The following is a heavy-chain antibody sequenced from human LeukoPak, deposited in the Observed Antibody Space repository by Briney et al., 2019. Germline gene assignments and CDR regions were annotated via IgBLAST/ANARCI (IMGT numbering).Heavy chain of an antibody. Sequence: SETLSLTCAVYGGSFSGYYWSWIRQPPGKGLEWIGEINHSGSTNYNPSLKSRVTISVDTSKNQFSLKLSSVTAADTAVYYCAKDLRYSYVYGIDYWGQGTLVTVSS. D-gene: IGHD5-18*01. CDR2: INHSGST. V-gene: IGHV4-34*01. J-gene: IGHJ4*02. CDR1: GGSFSGYY. CDR3: AKDLRYSYVYGIDY.